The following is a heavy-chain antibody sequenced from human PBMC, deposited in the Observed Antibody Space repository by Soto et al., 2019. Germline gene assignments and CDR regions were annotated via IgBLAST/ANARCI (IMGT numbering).Heavy chain of an antibody. J-gene: IGHJ4*02. D-gene: IGHD2-8*01. CDR2: ISYDGSNK. V-gene: IGHV3-30*03. Sequence: PGGSLRLSCAASGFTFSSYGVHWVRQAPGKGLEWVAVISYDGSNKYYADSVKGRFTISRDNSKNTLYLQMNSLRAEDTAVYYCATPHPNCTNGVCYDYWGQGTLVTVSS. CDR1: GFTFSSYG. CDR3: ATPHPNCTNGVCYDY.